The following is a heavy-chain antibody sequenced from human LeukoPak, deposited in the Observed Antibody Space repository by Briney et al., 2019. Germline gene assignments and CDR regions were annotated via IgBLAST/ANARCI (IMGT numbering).Heavy chain of an antibody. D-gene: IGHD3-10*01. Sequence: SETLSLTCAVYGGASSGYYWSGIRQPPGEGREWVGGITNSGTTNNNPSLKRRVTISVDTSKQQFSLKPSSVTAADTAAYHCARGRPSDMVSRHPNWFDPWGQGTLVTVSS. CDR1: GGASSGYY. V-gene: IGHV4-34*01. CDR2: ITNSGTT. CDR3: ARGRPSDMVSRHPNWFDP. J-gene: IGHJ5*02.